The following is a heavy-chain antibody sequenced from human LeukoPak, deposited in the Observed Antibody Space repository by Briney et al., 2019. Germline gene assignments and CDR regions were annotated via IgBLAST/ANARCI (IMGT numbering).Heavy chain of an antibody. V-gene: IGHV3-21*01. D-gene: IGHD1-26*01. J-gene: IGHJ4*02. CDR3: ARAGGGSYFDS. CDR1: GFTFSSYS. CDR2: ISSSSKYI. Sequence: GGSLRLSCAASGFTFSSYSMNWGRQAPGKGVEWVSFISSSSKYIYYADSVKGGFTLSRDNGKNSLYLQMNRLRAEDTAVYYCARAGGGSYFDSWGQGTLVTVSS.